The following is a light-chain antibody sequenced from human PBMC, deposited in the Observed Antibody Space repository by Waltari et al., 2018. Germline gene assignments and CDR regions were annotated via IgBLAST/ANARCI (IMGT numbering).Light chain of an antibody. CDR1: SSNMGAGRY. Sequence: QSVLTQPPSVSGAPGQRVTISCTGSSSNMGAGRYVPSYQQLPGTAPKLLLFGNWYRPSGVPDRFSGSKSGTSASLAIAGLQAEDEAEYYCQSYDNILGGSVFGGGTKLTVL. V-gene: IGLV1-40*01. J-gene: IGLJ2*01. CDR3: QSYDNILGGSV. CDR2: GNW.